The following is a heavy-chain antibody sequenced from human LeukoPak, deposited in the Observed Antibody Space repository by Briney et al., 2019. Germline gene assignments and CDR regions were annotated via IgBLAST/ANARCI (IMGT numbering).Heavy chain of an antibody. CDR3: ARVEYSGYDYFDY. Sequence: GGSLRLSCAASGFTFNSYWMHWVRQAPGKGLVWVSRINSDGSSTSYADSVKGRFTISRDNAKNTLYLQMNSLRAEDTAVYYCARVEYSGYDYFDYWGQGTLVTVSS. J-gene: IGHJ4*02. D-gene: IGHD5-12*01. V-gene: IGHV3-74*01. CDR2: INSDGSST. CDR1: GFTFNSYW.